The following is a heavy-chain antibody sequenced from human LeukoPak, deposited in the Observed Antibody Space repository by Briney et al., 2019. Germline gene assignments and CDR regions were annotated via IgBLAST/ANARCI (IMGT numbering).Heavy chain of an antibody. CDR2: SGGRT. V-gene: IGHV3-23*01. D-gene: IGHD6-13*01. CDR3: AKHSSSSWSDY. Sequence: PGGSLRLSCAASGFTFSSYAMSWVRQTPGKGLEWVSSSGGRTDYADSVKGRFTISRDNSKNTLYLQMNSLRADDTAVYYCAKHSSSSWSDYWGQGTLVTVSS. J-gene: IGHJ4*02. CDR1: GFTFSSYA.